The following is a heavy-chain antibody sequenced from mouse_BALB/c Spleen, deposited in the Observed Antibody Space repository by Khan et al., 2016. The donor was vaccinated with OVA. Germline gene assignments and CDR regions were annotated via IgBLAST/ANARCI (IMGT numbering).Heavy chain of an antibody. Sequence: VQLQQSGTVLARPGTSVRMSCKASGYIFTDYLMHWVKQRPGQGLEWIGSIYPGNNDTNYNQKFKDKAKLTSVPSASTAYMDFSSLTNEDSAVVYCTRAGYGAFAFWGQGTLVTVSA. V-gene: IGHV1-5*01. CDR2: IYPGNNDT. D-gene: IGHD1-1*01. J-gene: IGHJ3*01. CDR1: GYIFTDYL. CDR3: TRAGYGAFAF.